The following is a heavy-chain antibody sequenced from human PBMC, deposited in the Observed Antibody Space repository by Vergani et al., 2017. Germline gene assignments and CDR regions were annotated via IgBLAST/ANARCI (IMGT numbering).Heavy chain of an antibody. D-gene: IGHD1-26*01. J-gene: IGHJ4*02. CDR1: GFSLNTSGLR. V-gene: IGHV2-70*04. CDR3: ARTGYSRGGYYFDF. CDR2: IDRNDNT. Sequence: QVTLKESGPALVKPTQTLRLTCAVSGFSLNTSGLRVSWLRQPPGKALEWLARIDRNDNTFYNESLKTRLTISKDTSKNQVVLAMTNVGPVDTATYYCARTGYSRGGYYFDFWGQGTLVTVSS.